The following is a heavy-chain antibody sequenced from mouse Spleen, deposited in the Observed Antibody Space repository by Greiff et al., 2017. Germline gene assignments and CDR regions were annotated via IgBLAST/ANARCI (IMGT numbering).Heavy chain of an antibody. CDR2: IWGGGST. J-gene: IGHJ4*01. V-gene: IGHV2-6*01. CDR3: AIYGSSYYYAMDY. D-gene: IGHD1-1*01. Sequence: VKLMESGPGLVAPSQSLSITCTVSGFSLTSYGVDWVRQSPGKGLEWLGVIWGGGSTNYNSALKSRLSISKDNSKSQVFLKMNSLQTDDTAMYYCAIYGSSYYYAMDYWGQGTSVTVSS. CDR1: GFSLTSYG.